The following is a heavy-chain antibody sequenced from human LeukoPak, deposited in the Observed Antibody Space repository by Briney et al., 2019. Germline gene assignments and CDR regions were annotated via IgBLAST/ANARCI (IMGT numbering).Heavy chain of an antibody. CDR1: GYTFTSYG. CDR2: ISAYNGNT. Sequence: GASVKVSCKASGYTFTSYGISWVRQAPGQGLEWMGWISAYNGNTNYAQKLQGRVTMTTDTSTSTAYMELRSLRSDNTAVYYCAKDYHRRTTKGYNWNDVGTGFDYWGQGTLVTVSS. CDR3: AKDYHRRTTKGYNWNDVGTGFDY. J-gene: IGHJ4*02. V-gene: IGHV1-18*01. D-gene: IGHD1-1*01.